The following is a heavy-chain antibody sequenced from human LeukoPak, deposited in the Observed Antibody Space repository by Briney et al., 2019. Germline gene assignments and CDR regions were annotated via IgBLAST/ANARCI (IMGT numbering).Heavy chain of an antibody. CDR3: ARDEYYDFCSGRHAFDI. Sequence: PSETLSLTCTVSGGSISSGSYYWSWIRQPAGKGLEWIGRIYTSGSTNYNPSLKSRVTISVDTSKNQFSLKLSSVTAADTAVYYCARDEYYDFCSGRHAFDIWGQGTMVTVSS. V-gene: IGHV4-61*02. CDR1: GGSISSGSYY. J-gene: IGHJ3*02. D-gene: IGHD3-3*01. CDR2: IYTSGST.